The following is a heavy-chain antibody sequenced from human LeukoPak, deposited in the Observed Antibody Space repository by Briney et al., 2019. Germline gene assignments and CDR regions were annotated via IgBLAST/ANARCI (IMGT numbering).Heavy chain of an antibody. CDR3: ARGGDSYDSSGYYKKWFDP. CDR1: GYTFTTYG. Sequence: ASVTVSCKASGYTFTTYGISWVRQAPGQGLEWVGWISSYNGNTNYSQKLQGRVTMTTDTSTSTAYMELRSLQSDDTAVYYCARGGDSYDSSGYYKKWFDPWGQGTLVTVSS. CDR2: ISSYNGNT. V-gene: IGHV1-18*01. D-gene: IGHD3-22*01. J-gene: IGHJ5*02.